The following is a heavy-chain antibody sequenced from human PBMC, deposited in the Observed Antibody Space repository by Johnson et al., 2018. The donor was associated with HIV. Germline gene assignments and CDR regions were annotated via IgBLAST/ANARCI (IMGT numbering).Heavy chain of an antibody. Sequence: VQLVESGGGVVQPGGSLRLSCAASGFTFSSYGMHWVRQAPGKGLEWVAFIWYDGSNKYYADSVKGRFTISRDNSKNTLYLQMNSLRAEDTAVYYCAIPPGGGYWGFDIWGPGEMVTVSS. V-gene: IGHV3-30*02. CDR2: IWYDGSNK. CDR3: AIPPGGGYWGFDI. CDR1: GFTFSSYG. D-gene: IGHD5-12*01. J-gene: IGHJ3*02.